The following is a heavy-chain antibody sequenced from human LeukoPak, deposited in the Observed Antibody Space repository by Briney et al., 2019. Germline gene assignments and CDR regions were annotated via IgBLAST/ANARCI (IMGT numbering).Heavy chain of an antibody. CDR1: GFTFSSYG. Sequence: GSLRLSCAASGFTFSSYGMHWVRQAPGKGLEWVAVISYDGSNKYYADSVKGRFTISRDNSKNTLYLQMNSLRAEDTAVYYCAKDHPVDTAMVGFDYWGQGTLVTVSS. CDR2: ISYDGSNK. CDR3: AKDHPVDTAMVGFDY. D-gene: IGHD5-18*01. V-gene: IGHV3-30*18. J-gene: IGHJ4*02.